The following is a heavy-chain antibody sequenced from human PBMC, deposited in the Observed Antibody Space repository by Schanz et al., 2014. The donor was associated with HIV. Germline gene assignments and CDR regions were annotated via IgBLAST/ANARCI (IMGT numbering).Heavy chain of an antibody. J-gene: IGHJ4*02. D-gene: IGHD3-16*02. CDR1: GETFSNYV. Sequence: QVQLVQSGAEVKKPGSSVRVSCKASGETFSNYVISWVRQAPGQGLEWMGWISAFNGNTNYVQKFQGRVIMTADTSTSTAYMELRSLRSDDTAVYYCARDRGYDYVWGSYREDYFDYWGQGTLVTVSS. V-gene: IGHV1-18*01. CDR2: ISAFNGNT. CDR3: ARDRGYDYVWGSYREDYFDY.